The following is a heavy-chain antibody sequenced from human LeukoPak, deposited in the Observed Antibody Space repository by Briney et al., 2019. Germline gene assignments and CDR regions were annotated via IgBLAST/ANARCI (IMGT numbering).Heavy chain of an antibody. Sequence: TGGSLRLSCAASGFTFSDYYMSWIRQAPGKGLEWVSYISSSGSTIYYADSVKGRFTISRDNAENSLYLQMNSLRAEDTAVYYCARDRVITFGGGGYYYYYGMDVWGQGTTVTVSS. V-gene: IGHV3-11*01. D-gene: IGHD3-16*01. CDR1: GFTFSDYY. J-gene: IGHJ6*02. CDR3: ARDRVITFGGGGYYYYYGMDV. CDR2: ISSSGSTI.